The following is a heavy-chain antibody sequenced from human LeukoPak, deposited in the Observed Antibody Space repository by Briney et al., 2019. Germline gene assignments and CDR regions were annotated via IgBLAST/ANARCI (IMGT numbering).Heavy chain of an antibody. Sequence: RGSLRLSCAASGFTFSSYAMSWVRQAPGKGLEWVSNISGSGGRSRTYYADSVEGRFTISRDNSKNTLYLQMNSLRAEDTAVYYCAKSGLNRFDYWGQGTLVTVSS. CDR1: GFTFSSYA. J-gene: IGHJ4*02. CDR2: ISGSGGRSRT. D-gene: IGHD2-15*01. V-gene: IGHV3-23*01. CDR3: AKSGLNRFDY.